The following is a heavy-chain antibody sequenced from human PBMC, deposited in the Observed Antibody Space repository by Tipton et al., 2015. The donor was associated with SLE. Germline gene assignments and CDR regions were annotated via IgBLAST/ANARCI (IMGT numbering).Heavy chain of an antibody. J-gene: IGHJ3*02. CDR3: ARQPVVDAFDI. CDR1: GGSFSGYY. D-gene: IGHD4-23*01. CDR2: INHSGST. Sequence: LRLSCAVYGGSFSGYYWSWIRQPPGKGLEWIGDINHSGSTNYNPSLKSRVTISVDTSKNQFSLKLSSVTAADTAVYYCARQPVVDAFDIWGQGTMVTVSS. V-gene: IGHV4-34*01.